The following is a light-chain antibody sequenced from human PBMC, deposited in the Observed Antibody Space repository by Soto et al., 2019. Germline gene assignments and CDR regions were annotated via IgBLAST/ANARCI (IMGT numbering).Light chain of an antibody. V-gene: IGKV4-1*01. CDR1: QNILNSSNNKNS. Sequence: DIVMTQSPDFLAVSLGERAAIKCKSSQNILNSSNNKNSLAWYQQRPGQPPRLLIYWASIRESGVPDPFSGGGSGTHFTLTITDLQAEDVAVYYCQQFYSATPYAFGQGNKLEIK. CDR3: QQFYSATPYA. CDR2: WAS. J-gene: IGKJ2*01.